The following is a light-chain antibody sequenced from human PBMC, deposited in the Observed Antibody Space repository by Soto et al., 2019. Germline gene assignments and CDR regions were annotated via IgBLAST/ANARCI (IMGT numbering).Light chain of an antibody. J-gene: IGLJ2*01. CDR2: DVS. V-gene: IGLV2-14*01. CDR3: SSYTSSSLVV. Sequence: QSALTQPASVSGSPGQAITISCTGTSSDVGGYNYVSWYQQHPGKAPKLMIYDVSNRPSGVSNRFSGSKSGNTASLTISVLQAEDEADYYCSSYTSSSLVVFGGGTQLTVL. CDR1: SSDVGGYNY.